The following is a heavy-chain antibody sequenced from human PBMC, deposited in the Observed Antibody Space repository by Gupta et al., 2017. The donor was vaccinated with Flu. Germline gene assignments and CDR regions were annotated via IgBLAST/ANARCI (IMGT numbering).Heavy chain of an antibody. D-gene: IGHD3-3*01. CDR1: GFSFDDYS. V-gene: IGHV3-9*01. Sequence: EVQLVESGGGWVQPGRSLRLSCAASGFSFDDYSMHWIRQAPGKGLEWVSGITWNSNTRHYAVSVEGRFTISRDNAKNSLFLQMNSLRLEDTAFYYCAKSYRHLGGLFEAGGQGTLVTVSS. CDR3: AKSYRHLGGLFEA. CDR2: ITWNSNTR. J-gene: IGHJ4*02.